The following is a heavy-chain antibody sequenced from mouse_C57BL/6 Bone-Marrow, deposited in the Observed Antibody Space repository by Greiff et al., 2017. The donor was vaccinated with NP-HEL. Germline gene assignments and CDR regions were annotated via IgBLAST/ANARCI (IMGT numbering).Heavy chain of an antibody. V-gene: IGHV1-81*01. J-gene: IGHJ3*01. D-gene: IGHD2-4*01. CDR2: IYPRSGNT. Sequence: QVQLQQSGAELARPGASVKLSCKASGYTFTSYGISWVKQRTGQGLEWIGEIYPRSGNTYYNEKFKGKATLTADKSSSTAYMELRSLTSDDSAVYFCARCYYDSPWFAYWGQGTLVTVSA. CDR1: GYTFTSYG. CDR3: ARCYYDSPWFAY.